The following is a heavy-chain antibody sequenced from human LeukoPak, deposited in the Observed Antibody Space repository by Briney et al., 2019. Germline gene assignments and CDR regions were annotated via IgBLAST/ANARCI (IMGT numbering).Heavy chain of an antibody. CDR1: GGSISSGGYS. Sequence: SETLSLTCTVSGGSISSGGYSWTWIRQPPGKGLEWIGYINDRGSTYSNPSLKSRDTISVDTSKNQFSLKLTSLTATDTAVYYCARGNRGHSYYYDYWGQGTLVTVSS. CDR3: ARGNRGHSYYYDY. D-gene: IGHD5-18*01. CDR2: INDRGST. V-gene: IGHV4-30-4*01. J-gene: IGHJ4*02.